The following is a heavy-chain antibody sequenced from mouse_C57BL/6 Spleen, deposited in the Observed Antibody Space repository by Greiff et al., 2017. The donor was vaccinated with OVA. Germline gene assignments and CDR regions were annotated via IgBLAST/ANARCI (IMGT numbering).Heavy chain of an antibody. CDR1: GYTFTSYW. J-gene: IGHJ1*03. D-gene: IGHD1-1*01. CDR2: IDPSDSET. V-gene: IGHV1-52*01. Sequence: QVQLQQPGAELVRPGSSVKLSCKASGYTFTSYWMHWVKQRPIQGLEWIGNIDPSDSETHYNQKFKDKATLTVDKSSSTAYMQLSSLTSEDSAVYYWARGYYGSSYGYFDVWGTGTTVTVSS. CDR3: ARGYYGSSYGYFDV.